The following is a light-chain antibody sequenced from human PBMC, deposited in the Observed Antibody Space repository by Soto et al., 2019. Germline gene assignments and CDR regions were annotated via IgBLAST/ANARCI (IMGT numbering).Light chain of an antibody. Sequence: EIVLTQSPGTLSLSPGERATLSCRASQSISSSYLAWYQQKPGQAPRLLVYVASSRATGTPDRFSGSGSGTDFTLTISRLEPEVFAVYYCQQYGSSRFTFGPGTKVDIK. J-gene: IGKJ3*01. CDR1: QSISSSY. CDR3: QQYGSSRFT. CDR2: VAS. V-gene: IGKV3-20*01.